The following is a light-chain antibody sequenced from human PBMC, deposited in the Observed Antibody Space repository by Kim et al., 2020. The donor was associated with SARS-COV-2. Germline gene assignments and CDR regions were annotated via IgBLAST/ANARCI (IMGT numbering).Light chain of an antibody. CDR3: QAWDTTTTYV. Sequence: SPGQTASITCSGDKLGDKHACWYQQKPGQSPVLVIYQDYKRPSGIPERFSGYNSGNTATLTISGTQAMDEADYYCQAWDTTTTYVFGTGTKVTVL. CDR1: KLGDKH. V-gene: IGLV3-1*01. CDR2: QDY. J-gene: IGLJ1*01.